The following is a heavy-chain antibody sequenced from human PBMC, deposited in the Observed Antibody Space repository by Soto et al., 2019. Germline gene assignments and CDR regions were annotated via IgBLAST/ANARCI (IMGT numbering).Heavy chain of an antibody. J-gene: IGHJ4*02. CDR2: IYYSRST. CDR1: GGSISNYY. V-gene: IGHV4-59*08. D-gene: IGHD3-22*01. CDR3: ASLYYYDSSVQYDY. Sequence: PSETLSLTCTVSGGSISNYYWSWIRQPPGKGLEWIGYIYYSRSTNYNPSLKSRVTISVDTSKNQFSLKLSSVTAADTAVYYCASLYYYDSSVQYDYWGQGTLVTVSS.